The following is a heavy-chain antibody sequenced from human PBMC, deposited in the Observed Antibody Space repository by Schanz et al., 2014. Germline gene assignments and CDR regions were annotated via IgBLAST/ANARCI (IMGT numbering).Heavy chain of an antibody. Sequence: VESGGGLVQPGGSLRLSCAASGFTFSSYAVHWVRQAPGKGLEWISYIKISGDVFYTDSVKGRFTISRDNAKSSLYLQMSSLRDEDTAIYYCVRDYNWGFDNWGQGTLVTVSS. D-gene: IGHD7-27*01. CDR2: IKISGDV. CDR3: VRDYNWGFDN. V-gene: IGHV3-48*02. CDR1: GFTFSSYA. J-gene: IGHJ4*02.